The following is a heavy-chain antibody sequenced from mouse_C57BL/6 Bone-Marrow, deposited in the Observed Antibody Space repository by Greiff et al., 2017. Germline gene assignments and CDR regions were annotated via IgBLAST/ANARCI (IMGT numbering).Heavy chain of an antibody. V-gene: IGHV1-53*01. Sequence: QVQLQQPGTELVKPGASVKLSCKASGYTFTSYWMHWVKQRPGQGLEWIGNINPSNGGTTYNEKFKSKATLTVDKSSSTAYMQLSSLTSEDAAVYYCARRRSYYYGSSYFDYWGQGTTLTVSA. CDR3: ARRRSYYYGSSYFDY. D-gene: IGHD1-1*01. CDR1: GYTFTSYW. CDR2: INPSNGGT. J-gene: IGHJ2*01.